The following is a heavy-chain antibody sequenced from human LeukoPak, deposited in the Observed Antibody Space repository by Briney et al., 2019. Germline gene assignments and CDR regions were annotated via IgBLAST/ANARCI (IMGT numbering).Heavy chain of an antibody. Sequence: GESLRLSCAASGFTFSSYSMNWVRQAPGKGLEWVSYISSSSSTIYYADSVKGRFTISRDSAKNSLYLQMNSLRDEDTAVYYCARVAKGIYGSGTYYPSYYYYGMDVWGQGTTVTVSS. J-gene: IGHJ6*02. D-gene: IGHD3-10*01. V-gene: IGHV3-48*02. CDR1: GFTFSSYS. CDR2: ISSSSSTI. CDR3: ARVAKGIYGSGTYYPSYYYYGMDV.